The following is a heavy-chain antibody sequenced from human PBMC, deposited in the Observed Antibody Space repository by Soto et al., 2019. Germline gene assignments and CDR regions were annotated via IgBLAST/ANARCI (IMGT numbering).Heavy chain of an antibody. D-gene: IGHD6-19*01. Sequence: ASEKVSCKASGYTFTSYYMNWVRQAPGQGLVWMGIIGPGGGSTDYAQKFQGRITMTRDTSTSTVYMELSSLRSDDTAMYYCARSLAVAGNEYFQHWGQGRRVTVSS. V-gene: IGHV1-46*03. CDR1: GYTFTSYY. CDR2: IGPGGGST. CDR3: ARSLAVAGNEYFQH. J-gene: IGHJ1*01.